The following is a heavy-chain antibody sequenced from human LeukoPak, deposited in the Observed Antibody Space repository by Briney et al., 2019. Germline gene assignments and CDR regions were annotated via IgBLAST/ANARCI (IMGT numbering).Heavy chain of an antibody. CDR1: GGSFSGYY. D-gene: IGHD6-6*01. CDR3: ARGKRAARHFDY. J-gene: IGHJ4*02. Sequence: SETLSLTCAVYGGSFSGYYWSWIRQPPGKGLEWIGEINHSGSTNYNPSLKSRVTISVDTSKNQFPLKLSSVTAADTAVYYCARGKRAARHFDYWGQGTLVTVSS. CDR2: INHSGST. V-gene: IGHV4-34*01.